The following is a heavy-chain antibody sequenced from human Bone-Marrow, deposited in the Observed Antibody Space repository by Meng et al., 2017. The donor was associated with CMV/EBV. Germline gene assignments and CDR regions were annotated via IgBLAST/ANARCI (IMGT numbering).Heavy chain of an antibody. CDR1: GGSISTSSYY. J-gene: IGHJ4*02. D-gene: IGHD2/OR15-2a*01. CDR3: ARQDPFRRGAYFDY. CDR2: IYYSGST. Sequence: GSLRLSCSVSGGSISTSSYYWGWIRQPPGKGLEWIGSIYYSGSTYYNPSLKCRVTISVATSKNQFSLKLSSVTAADTAVYYCARQDPFRRGAYFDYWGQGTLVTVSS. V-gene: IGHV4-39*01.